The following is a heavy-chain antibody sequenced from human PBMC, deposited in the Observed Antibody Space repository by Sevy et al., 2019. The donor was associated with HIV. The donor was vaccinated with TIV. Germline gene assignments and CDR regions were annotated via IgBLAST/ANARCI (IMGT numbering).Heavy chain of an antibody. CDR1: GFTFAKYS. J-gene: IGHJ4*02. Sequence: GGSLRLSCAASGFTFAKYSMSWVRQAPGKGLEWVSTFSFGCGRINYADSVKGRFTISREDSKNKLILQMNSLRAEDTDTYFCAREGCTQPHDYWGQGTLVTVSS. V-gene: IGHV3-23*01. CDR2: FSFGCGRI. CDR3: AREGCTQPHDY. D-gene: IGHD2-8*01.